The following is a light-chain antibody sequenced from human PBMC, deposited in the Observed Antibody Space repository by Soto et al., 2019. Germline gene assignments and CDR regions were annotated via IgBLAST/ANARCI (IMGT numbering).Light chain of an antibody. J-gene: IGLJ3*02. V-gene: IGLV4-60*03. Sequence: QPVLTQSSSASASLGSSVKLTCTLSSGHSSYIIAWHQQQPGKAPRYLMKLEGSGSYNKGSGVPDRFSGSSSGADRYLTISNLQSEDEADYYCETWDSKLWVFGGGTKLTVL. CDR1: SGHSSYI. CDR2: LEGSGSY. CDR3: ETWDSKLWV.